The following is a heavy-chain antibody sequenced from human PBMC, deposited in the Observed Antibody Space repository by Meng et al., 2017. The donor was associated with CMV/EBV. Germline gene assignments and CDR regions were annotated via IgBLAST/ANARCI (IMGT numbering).Heavy chain of an antibody. CDR2: IKQDGSEK. CDR3: ARDRLDFWSGYSTYYYYYGMDV. V-gene: IGHV3-7*01. Sequence: GESLKISCAASGFTFSSYAMSWVRQAPGKGLEWVANIKQDGSEKYYVDSVKGRFTISRDNAKNSLYLQMNSLRAEDTAVYYCARDRLDFWSGYSTYYYYYGMDVWGQGTTVTVSS. CDR1: GFTFSSYA. D-gene: IGHD3-3*01. J-gene: IGHJ6*02.